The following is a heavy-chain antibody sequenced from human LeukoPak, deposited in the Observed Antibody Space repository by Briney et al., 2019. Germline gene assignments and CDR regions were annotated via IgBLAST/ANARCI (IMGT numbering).Heavy chain of an antibody. CDR3: ASSWRRSTGWLLNWFDT. V-gene: IGHV3-21*01. J-gene: IGHJ5*02. Sequence: GGSLRLSCAASGFTFSSYWMNWVRQAPGKGLEWVSSISSSSGYIYYADSVKGRFTISRDNAKNSLYLQMNSLRAEDTAVYYCASSWRRSTGWLLNWFDTWGQGALVTVSS. D-gene: IGHD6-25*01. CDR2: ISSSSGYI. CDR1: GFTFSSYW.